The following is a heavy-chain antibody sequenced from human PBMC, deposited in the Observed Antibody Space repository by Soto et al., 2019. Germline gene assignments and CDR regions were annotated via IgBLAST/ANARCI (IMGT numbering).Heavy chain of an antibody. Sequence: EVQLVESGGGLVKPGGSLRLSCAASGFPFRSYSMKWVRQAPVKGLEWVSSLSSNTGYIYYADSVTGRFTFSRDNAKNSLYLQMNSLRAEDTAVYYFASYRRDGYHFDYWGKGTLVTVSS. D-gene: IGHD5-12*01. J-gene: IGHJ4*02. CDR2: LSSNTGYI. CDR3: ASYRRDGYHFDY. CDR1: GFPFRSYS. V-gene: IGHV3-21*01.